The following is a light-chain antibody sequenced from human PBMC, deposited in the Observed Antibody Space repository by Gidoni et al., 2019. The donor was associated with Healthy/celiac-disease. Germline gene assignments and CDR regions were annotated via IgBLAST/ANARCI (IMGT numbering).Light chain of an antibody. CDR1: SSDVGSYNL. CDR2: EGS. J-gene: IGLJ2*01. CDR3: CSYAGSSTLV. V-gene: IGLV2-23*01. Sequence: SPGQSITISCTGTSSDVGSYNLVSWYQQHPGKAPKLMIYEGSKRPSGVSNRFSGYKSGNTASLTISGLQAEDEADYYCCSYAGSSTLVFGGGTKLTVL.